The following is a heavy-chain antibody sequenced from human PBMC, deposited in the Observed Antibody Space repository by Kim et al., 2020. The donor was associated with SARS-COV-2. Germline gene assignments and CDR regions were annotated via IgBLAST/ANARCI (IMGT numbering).Heavy chain of an antibody. CDR3: ARGGLYYDYVWGSYRNYFDY. CDR2: INHSGST. Sequence: SETLSLTCAVYGGSFSGYYWSWIRQPPGKGLEWIGEINHSGSTNYNPSLKSRVTISVDTSKNQFSLKLSSVTAADTAVYYCARGGLYYDYVWGSYRNYFDYWGQGTLVTVSS. D-gene: IGHD3-16*02. CDR1: GGSFSGYY. J-gene: IGHJ4*02. V-gene: IGHV4-34*01.